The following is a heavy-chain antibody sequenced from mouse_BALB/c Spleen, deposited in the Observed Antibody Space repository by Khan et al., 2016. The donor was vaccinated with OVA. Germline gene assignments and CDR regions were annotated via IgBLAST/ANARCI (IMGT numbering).Heavy chain of an antibody. CDR2: INPTSGYT. CDR1: GYTFTTYW. Sequence: QVQLQQSGAELVKPGASVQMSCKASGYTFTTYWMHWVKQRLGQGLEWIGYINPTSGYTDYSENFKDKATLSADKSSSTAYMQLSSMTSEDSAVYYSTRNRIDYWGQGTTLTVSS. J-gene: IGHJ2*01. V-gene: IGHV1-7*01. CDR3: TRNRIDY.